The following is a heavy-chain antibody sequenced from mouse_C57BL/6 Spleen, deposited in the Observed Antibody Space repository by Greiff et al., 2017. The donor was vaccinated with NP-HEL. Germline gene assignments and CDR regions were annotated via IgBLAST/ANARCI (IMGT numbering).Heavy chain of an antibody. D-gene: IGHD2-1*01. CDR3: ARGYYGNYDVAMDY. CDR2: ISDGGSYT. J-gene: IGHJ4*01. CDR1: GFTFSSYA. V-gene: IGHV5-4*03. Sequence: EVMLVESGGGLVKPGGSLKLSCAASGFTFSSYAMSWVRQTPEKRLEWVATISDGGSYTYYPDNVKGRFTISRDNAKNNLYLQMSHLKSEDTAMYYCARGYYGNYDVAMDYWGQGTSVTVSS.